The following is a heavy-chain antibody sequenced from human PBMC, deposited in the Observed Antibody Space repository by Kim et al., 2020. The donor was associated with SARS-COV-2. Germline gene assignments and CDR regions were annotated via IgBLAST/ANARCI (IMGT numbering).Heavy chain of an antibody. D-gene: IGHD6-6*01. CDR1: GGSISSSNYY. CDR2: IYYSGNT. CDR3: ARTIAGRPEAVDI. Sequence: SETLSLTCTVSGGSISSSNYYWGWIRQPPGKGLEWIGYIYYSGNTYYNPSLKSRVTVSVDTSKNQFSLKLSSGTAADTAVYYCARTIAGRPEAVDIWGQG. J-gene: IGHJ3*02. V-gene: IGHV4-39*01.